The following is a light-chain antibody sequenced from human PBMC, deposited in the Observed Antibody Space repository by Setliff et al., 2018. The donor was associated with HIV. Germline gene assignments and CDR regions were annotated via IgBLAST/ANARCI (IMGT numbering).Light chain of an antibody. V-gene: IGLV3-21*03. Sequence: SYELTQPPSVSVAPGKTARITCGGNNIGSKSVHWYQQKPGQAPVLVVYGDNDRPSGIPERFSGSNSGNTATLTISRVEAGDEADYYCQVWDSGSDHHVFGTGTKVTV. J-gene: IGLJ1*01. CDR2: GDN. CDR1: NIGSKS. CDR3: QVWDSGSDHHV.